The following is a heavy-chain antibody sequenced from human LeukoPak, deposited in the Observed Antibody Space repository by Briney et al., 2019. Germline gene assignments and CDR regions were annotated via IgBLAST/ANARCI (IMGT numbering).Heavy chain of an antibody. J-gene: IGHJ4*02. D-gene: IGHD1-1*01. CDR3: ARGVWNDGYFDY. CDR1: GYTFTSYD. V-gene: IGHV1-8*01. CDR2: MNPNSGNT. Sequence: GASVKVSCKASGYTFTSYDINWVRQATGQGLEWMGWMNPNSGNTGYAQEFQGRVTMTRNTSISTAYMELSSLRSEDTAVYYCARGVWNDGYFDYWGQGTLVTVSS.